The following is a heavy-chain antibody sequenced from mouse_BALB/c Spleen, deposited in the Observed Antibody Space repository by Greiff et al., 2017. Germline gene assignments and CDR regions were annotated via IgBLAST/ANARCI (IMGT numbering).Heavy chain of an antibody. J-gene: IGHJ4*01. V-gene: IGHV5-17*02. CDR2: ISSGSSTI. Sequence: VQLKESGGGLVQPGGSRKLSCAASGFTFSSFGMHWVRQAPEKGLEWVAYISSGSSTIYYADTVKGRFTISRDNPKNTLFLQMTSLRSEDTAMYYCARRDYRYAMDYWGQGTSVTVSS. CDR3: ARRDYRYAMDY. CDR1: GFTFSSFG. D-gene: IGHD5-5*01.